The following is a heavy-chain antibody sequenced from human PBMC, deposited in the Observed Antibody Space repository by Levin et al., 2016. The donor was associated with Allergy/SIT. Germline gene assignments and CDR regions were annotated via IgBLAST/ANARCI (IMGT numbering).Heavy chain of an antibody. Sequence: SETLSLTCTVSGGSISSSSYYWGWIRQPPGKGLEWIGSIYYSGSTYYNPSLKSRVTISVDTSKNQFSLKLSSVTAADTAVYYCARYYDSSGYYYAQSSFFDYWGQGTLVTVSS. V-gene: IGHV4-39*01. D-gene: IGHD3-22*01. CDR1: GGSISSSSYY. J-gene: IGHJ4*02. CDR2: IYYSGST. CDR3: ARYYDSSGYYYAQSSFFDY.